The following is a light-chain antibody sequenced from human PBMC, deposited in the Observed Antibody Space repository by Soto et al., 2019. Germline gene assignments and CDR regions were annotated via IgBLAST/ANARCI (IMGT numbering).Light chain of an antibody. CDR3: QQYGSSPGT. CDR2: AAS. CDR1: QGISNY. V-gene: IGKV1-27*01. Sequence: DIQMTQSPSSLSASVGDRVTITCRASQGISNYLAWYQQIPGKVPKLLISAASTLQSGVPSRFSGSGSGTDFTLTISRLEPEDFAVYYCQQYGSSPGTFGQGTKLEIK. J-gene: IGKJ2*01.